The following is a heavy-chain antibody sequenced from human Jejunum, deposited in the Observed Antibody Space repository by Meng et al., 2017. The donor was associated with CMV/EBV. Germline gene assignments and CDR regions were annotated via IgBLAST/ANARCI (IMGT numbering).Heavy chain of an antibody. CDR3: AKAGIFGVTGDS. Sequence: AAGYTFTNYGISWVRQDPGQGLEWMRYISTSEGNTNYARNVQRRVTMTTETSTSTVYMELRSLRSDDTAVYFCAKAGIFGVTGDSWGQGTVVTVSS. J-gene: IGHJ4*02. V-gene: IGHV1-18*01. CDR1: GYTFTNYG. D-gene: IGHD3-3*01. CDR2: ISTSEGNT.